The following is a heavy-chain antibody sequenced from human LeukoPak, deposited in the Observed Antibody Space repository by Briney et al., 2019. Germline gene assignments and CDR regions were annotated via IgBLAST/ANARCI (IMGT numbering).Heavy chain of an antibody. CDR3: AKEPYSSSWYYYYYYMDV. CDR1: GFTFSSYG. D-gene: IGHD6-13*01. J-gene: IGHJ6*03. V-gene: IGHV3-30*02. Sequence: GGSLRLPCAASGFTFSSYGMHWVRQAPGKGLEWVAFIRYDGSNKYYADSVKGRFTISRDNSKNTLYLQMNSLRAEDTAVYYCAKEPYSSSWYYYYYYMDVWGKGTTVTISS. CDR2: IRYDGSNK.